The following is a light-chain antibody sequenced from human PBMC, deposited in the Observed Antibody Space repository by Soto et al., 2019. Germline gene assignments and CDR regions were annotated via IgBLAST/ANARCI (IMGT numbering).Light chain of an antibody. J-gene: IGLJ2*01. CDR2: QDS. V-gene: IGLV3-1*01. CDR1: KLGDKY. CDR3: QAWDSSTSVGV. Sequence: SYELTQPPSVSVSPGQTASITCSGAKLGDKYACWYQQKPGQSPVLVIYQDSKRPSGIPERFSGSNSGNTATLTISGTQAMDEADYYCQAWDSSTSVGVFGGGTKLTVL.